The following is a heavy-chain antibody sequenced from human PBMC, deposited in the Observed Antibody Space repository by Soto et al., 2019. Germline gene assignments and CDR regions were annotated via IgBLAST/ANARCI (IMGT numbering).Heavy chain of an antibody. V-gene: IGHV4-61*01. CDR3: ARFVRSGSATTCSTRADV. D-gene: IGHD2-2*01. CDR1: GGFVNSDTHS. Sequence: PSETLSLTCTVSGGFVNSDTHSWSWIRQTPGKRLEWIGFIYSGGSTKNPSLRSRVTMSVDTSKNQFSLKLRSVIVADTAVYHCARFVRSGSATTCSTRADVWGQGITVTVSS. CDR2: IYSGGST. J-gene: IGHJ6*02.